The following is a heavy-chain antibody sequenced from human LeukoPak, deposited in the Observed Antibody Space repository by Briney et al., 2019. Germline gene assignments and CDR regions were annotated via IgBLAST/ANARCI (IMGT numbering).Heavy chain of an antibody. V-gene: IGHV3-43*02. CDR1: GFTFDDYA. Sequence: GGSLRLSCAASGFTFDDYAMHWVRQAPGKGLEWVSLISGDGTRTYYADSVKGRFTISRDNSKNSLYLQMNSLRTADTALYYCAKVPDYGDFIFDYWGQGALVTVSS. CDR2: ISGDGTRT. D-gene: IGHD4-17*01. CDR3: AKVPDYGDFIFDY. J-gene: IGHJ4*02.